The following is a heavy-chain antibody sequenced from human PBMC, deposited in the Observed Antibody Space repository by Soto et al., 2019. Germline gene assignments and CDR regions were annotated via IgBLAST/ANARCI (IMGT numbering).Heavy chain of an antibody. CDR3: ARDRLLMTTVTTYYYYGMDV. J-gene: IGHJ6*02. CDR1: GGTFSSYA. CDR2: IIPIFGTA. Sequence: ASVKVSCKASGGTFSSYAISWVRQAPGQGLEWMGGIIPIFGTANYAQKFQGRVTITADESTSTAYMELSSLRSEDTAVYYCARDRLLMTTVTTYYYYGMDVWGQGTTVTV. V-gene: IGHV1-69*13. D-gene: IGHD4-17*01.